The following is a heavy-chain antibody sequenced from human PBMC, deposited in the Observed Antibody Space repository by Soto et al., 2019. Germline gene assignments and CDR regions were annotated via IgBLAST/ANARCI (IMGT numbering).Heavy chain of an antibody. D-gene: IGHD4-17*01. CDR1: GGSITSYY. Sequence: QVQLQESGPGLVKPSETLSLTCTVSGGSITSYYWSWLRQPPGKGLEWIGYIYYSGSTNYNPSLKSRVTMSVDTSKNQFSLKLNSVTAADTAVYYCARVIYGTYFDYWGQGTLVTVSS. V-gene: IGHV4-59*01. CDR3: ARVIYGTYFDY. CDR2: IYYSGST. J-gene: IGHJ4*02.